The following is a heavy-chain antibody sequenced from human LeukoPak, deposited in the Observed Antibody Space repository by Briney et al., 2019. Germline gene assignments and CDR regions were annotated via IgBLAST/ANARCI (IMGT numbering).Heavy chain of an antibody. D-gene: IGHD4-17*01. CDR2: IYHSGST. CDR1: GGSISSSNW. V-gene: IGHV4-4*02. Sequence: PSEALSLTCAVSGGSISSSNWWSWVRQPPGKGLEWIGEIYHSGSTNYNPSLKSRVTVSVDKSKNQFSLKLSSVTAADTAVYYCARDDYGDYVFRFWGQGTLVTVSS. J-gene: IGHJ4*02. CDR3: ARDDYGDYVFRF.